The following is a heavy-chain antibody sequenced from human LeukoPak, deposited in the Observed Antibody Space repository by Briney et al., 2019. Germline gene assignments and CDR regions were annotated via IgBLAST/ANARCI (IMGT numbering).Heavy chain of an antibody. Sequence: ASVKVSCKASGYTFTSYGISWVRQAPGQGLEWMGWISAYNGNTNYAQKLQGRVTMTTDTSTSTAYMELRSLRSDDTAVYYCATVSSGYDNYYYYYMGVWGKGTTVTISS. D-gene: IGHD5-12*01. V-gene: IGHV1-18*01. J-gene: IGHJ6*03. CDR1: GYTFTSYG. CDR3: ATVSSGYDNYYYYYMGV. CDR2: ISAYNGNT.